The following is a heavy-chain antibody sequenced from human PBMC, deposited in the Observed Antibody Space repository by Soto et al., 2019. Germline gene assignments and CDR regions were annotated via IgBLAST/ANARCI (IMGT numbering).Heavy chain of an antibody. V-gene: IGHV4-39*01. CDR1: GGSIKNTNYH. J-gene: IGHJ4*01. D-gene: IGHD2-21*02. Sequence: SETLSLTCSVYGGSIKNTNYHWGWIRQPPGKGLEWIGTLYYRGATDYNPSLKSRVTISVDTSKNQLSLNLSSVTATDTAVYYCFGVLAATLDYWGQGTLVTVS. CDR2: LYYRGAT. CDR3: FGVLAATLDY.